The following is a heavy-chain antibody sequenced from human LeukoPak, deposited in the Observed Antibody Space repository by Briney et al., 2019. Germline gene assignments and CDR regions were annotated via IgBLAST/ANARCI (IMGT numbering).Heavy chain of an antibody. V-gene: IGHV1-2*02. Sequence: ASVKVSCKASGYTFTGYYMHWVRQAPGQGLEWMGWINPNSGGTNYAQKFQGRVTMTRDTSISTAYMELSRLRSDDAAVYYCARDEGIAVAGRRGAFDIWGQGTMVTVSS. CDR3: ARDEGIAVAGRRGAFDI. D-gene: IGHD6-19*01. CDR1: GYTFTGYY. J-gene: IGHJ3*02. CDR2: INPNSGGT.